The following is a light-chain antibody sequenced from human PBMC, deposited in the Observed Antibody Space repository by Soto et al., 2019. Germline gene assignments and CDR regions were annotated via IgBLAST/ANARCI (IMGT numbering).Light chain of an antibody. CDR3: QQRYSTPRT. CDR1: QSISSY. J-gene: IGKJ1*01. V-gene: IGKV1-39*01. CDR2: AAS. Sequence: DIQMTQSPSSLSASVGDRVTITCRASQSISSYLNWYQQKPGKAPKLLIYAASSLQSGVTSRFSGSGSGKDFTLTISSLQPEDFATYYCQQRYSTPRTFGQGTKVEIK.